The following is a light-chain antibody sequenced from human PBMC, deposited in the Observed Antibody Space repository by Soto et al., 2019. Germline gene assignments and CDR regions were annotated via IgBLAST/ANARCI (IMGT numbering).Light chain of an antibody. CDR2: AAS. V-gene: IGKV1-39*01. CDR3: QQSYTMPPIT. CDR1: QSISSY. Sequence: DIQMTQSPSFLSASVGDRVTITCRASQSISSYLNWYQQKPGKAPELLIYAASSLQSGVPSRFSGSGSGTDFTLTISSLQPEDFATYFCQQSYTMPPITFGQGTRLEI. J-gene: IGKJ5*01.